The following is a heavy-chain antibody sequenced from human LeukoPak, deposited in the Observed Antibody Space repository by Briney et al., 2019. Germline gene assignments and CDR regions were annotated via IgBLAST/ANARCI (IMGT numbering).Heavy chain of an antibody. V-gene: IGHV3-48*03. CDR1: GFTFSSYE. CDR2: ISSSGSTI. Sequence: GGSLRLSCAASGFTFSSYEMNWVRQAPGKGLEWVSYISSSGSTIYYADSVKGRFTISRDNAKNSLYLQMNSLRAEDTAVYYCARDPPYYDSSGYDYWGQGTLVTVSS. CDR3: ARDPPYYDSSGYDY. J-gene: IGHJ4*02. D-gene: IGHD3-22*01.